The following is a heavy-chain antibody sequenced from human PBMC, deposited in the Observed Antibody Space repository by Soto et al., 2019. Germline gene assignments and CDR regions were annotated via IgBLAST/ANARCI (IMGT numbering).Heavy chain of an antibody. CDR3: SKAIVGVRTNFDY. CDR2: ISGSGGST. V-gene: IGHV3-23*01. CDR1: GFTFSSYA. Sequence: GGSLRLSCAASGFTFSSYAMSWVRQAPGKGLEWVSAISGSGGSTYYADSVKGRFTISRDNSKNTLYLQMNSLRAEDTALYYCSKAIVGVRTNFDYWGQGTLVTVSS. D-gene: IGHD1-26*01. J-gene: IGHJ4*02.